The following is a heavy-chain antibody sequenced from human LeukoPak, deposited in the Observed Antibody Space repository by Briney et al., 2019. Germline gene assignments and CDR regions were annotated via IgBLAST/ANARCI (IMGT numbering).Heavy chain of an antibody. CDR1: GYTFTGYY. Sequence: GASVKVSCKASGYTFTGYYMHWVRQAPGQGLEWMGWINPNSGGTNYAQKFQGRVTMTRDTSISTAYMELSSLRSEDTAVYYCARDTGYSSGWYVYYYYYGMDVWGQGTTVTVSS. D-gene: IGHD6-19*01. CDR2: INPNSGGT. CDR3: ARDTGYSSGWYVYYYYYGMDV. J-gene: IGHJ6*02. V-gene: IGHV1-2*02.